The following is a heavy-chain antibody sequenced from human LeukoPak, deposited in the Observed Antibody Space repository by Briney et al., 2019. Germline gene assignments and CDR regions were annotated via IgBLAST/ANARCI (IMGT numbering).Heavy chain of an antibody. CDR2: IYSGGST. J-gene: IGHJ4*02. D-gene: IGHD4-17*01. CDR3: ARVSPYGDYFDY. Sequence: GSLRLSCAAPGFTVSSNYMSWVRQAPGKGLEWVSVIYSGGSTYYADSVKGRFTISRDNSKNTLYLQMNSLRAEDTAVYYCARVSPYGDYFDYWGQGTLVTVSS. V-gene: IGHV3-66*02. CDR1: GFTVSSNY.